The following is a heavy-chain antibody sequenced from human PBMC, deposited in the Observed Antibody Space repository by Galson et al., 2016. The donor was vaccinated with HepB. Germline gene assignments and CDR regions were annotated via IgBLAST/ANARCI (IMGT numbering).Heavy chain of an antibody. CDR2: IRTKANSYAT. V-gene: IGHV3-73*01. Sequence: SLRLSCAASGFTFSGSAIHWVRQASGKGLEWVGRIRTKANSYATTYAASVKGRFTISRDDSRNTAYLQINSLKTEDKAVYYCTRLGGGYCSNGVCYTDYYYYYGLDVWGQGTTVTVSS. CDR1: GFTFSGSA. CDR3: TRLGGGYCSNGVCYTDYYYYYGLDV. D-gene: IGHD2-8*01. J-gene: IGHJ6*02.